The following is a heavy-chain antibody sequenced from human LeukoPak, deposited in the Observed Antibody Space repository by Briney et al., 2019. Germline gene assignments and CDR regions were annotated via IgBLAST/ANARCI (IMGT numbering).Heavy chain of an antibody. Sequence: PSETLSLTCTVSGDSISNYYWSRIRQTPGKGLEWIGYIHTSGSTYYNPSLKSRVTVSVDTSKNQFSLKLTSVTAADTAVYYCARGYYDTSAYSNPFDFWGQGTLVTVSS. CDR2: IHTSGST. CDR1: GDSISNYY. J-gene: IGHJ4*02. CDR3: ARGYYDTSAYSNPFDF. V-gene: IGHV4-4*09. D-gene: IGHD3-22*01.